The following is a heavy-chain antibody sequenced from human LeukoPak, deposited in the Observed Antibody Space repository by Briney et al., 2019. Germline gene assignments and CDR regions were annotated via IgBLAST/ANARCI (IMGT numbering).Heavy chain of an antibody. D-gene: IGHD3-22*01. CDR3: ASYDSNGYYIAY. CDR1: GDSGA. Sequence: SQTLSLTCAISGDSGAWNWIRQSPSRGLEWLGRTYYRSKWCYHYAVSVKSRITINPDTSKNQFSLQLKSVTPEDTAVYYCASYDSNGYYIAYWGQGTLVTVSS. V-gene: IGHV6-1*01. CDR2: TYYRSKWCY. J-gene: IGHJ4*02.